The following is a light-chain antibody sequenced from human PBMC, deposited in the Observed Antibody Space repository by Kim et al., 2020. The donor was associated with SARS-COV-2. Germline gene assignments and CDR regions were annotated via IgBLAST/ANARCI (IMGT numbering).Light chain of an antibody. Sequence: ASVGGRVTITCRASQRISSYLNWHQQKQGKAHKRLIYAASRLQRGVLSRFSGSGSGTDFTLTISSLQPEDFATYYYQQSYSTPPTFGGGTKLEI. V-gene: IGKV1-39*01. CDR1: QRISSY. CDR2: AAS. J-gene: IGKJ4*01. CDR3: QQSYSTPPT.